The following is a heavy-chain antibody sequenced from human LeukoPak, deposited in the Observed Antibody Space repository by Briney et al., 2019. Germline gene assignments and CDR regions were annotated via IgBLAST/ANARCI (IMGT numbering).Heavy chain of an antibody. CDR3: ARDPVGATLDY. D-gene: IGHD1-26*01. V-gene: IGHV1-18*01. Sequence: ASVKVSCKASGGTFSSYAISWVRQAPGQGLEWMGWISAYNGNTNYAQKLQGRVTMTTDTSTSTAYMELRSLRSDDTAVYYCARDPVGATLDYWGQGTLVTVSS. CDR1: GGTFSSYA. J-gene: IGHJ4*02. CDR2: ISAYNGNT.